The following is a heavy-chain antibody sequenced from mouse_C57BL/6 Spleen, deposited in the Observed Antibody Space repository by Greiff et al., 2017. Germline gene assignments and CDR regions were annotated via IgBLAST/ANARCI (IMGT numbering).Heavy chain of an antibody. D-gene: IGHD2-2*01. CDR1: GFSLTSYG. CDR3: AKNGYDGYYAMDY. V-gene: IGHV2-5*01. CDR2: IWRGGST. J-gene: IGHJ4*01. Sequence: VQLQQSGPGLVQPSQSLSITCTVSGFSLTSYGVHWVRQSPGKGLEWLGVIWRGGSTDYNAAFMSRLSITKDNSKSQVFFKMNSLQADDTAIYYCAKNGYDGYYAMDYWGQGTSVTVSS.